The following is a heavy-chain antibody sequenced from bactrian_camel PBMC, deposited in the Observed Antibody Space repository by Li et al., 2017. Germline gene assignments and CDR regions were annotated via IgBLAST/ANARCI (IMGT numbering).Heavy chain of an antibody. D-gene: IGHD3*01. CDR2: IAPATGTS. Sequence: HVQLVESGGGSVQAGGSLRLSCAASASTDSGSTYISGTYCLGWFRQVPGKEREGVAAIAPATGTSYYADSVKGRFTISHNNNNNTPQLQMNSLKPEDTAMYYCAAQPSRWLGSCYVGKSLGNWGQGTQVTV. CDR1: ASTDSGSTYISGTYC. V-gene: IGHV3S1*01. CDR3: AAQPSRWLGSCYVGKSLGN. J-gene: IGHJ6*01.